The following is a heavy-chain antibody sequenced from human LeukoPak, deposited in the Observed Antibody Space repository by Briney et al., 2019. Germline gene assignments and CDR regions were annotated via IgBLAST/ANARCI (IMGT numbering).Heavy chain of an antibody. CDR3: ALREYSSSWYEFSFDY. CDR2: INAGNGNT. V-gene: IGHV1-3*01. D-gene: IGHD6-13*01. CDR1: GYTFTSYA. Sequence: GASVKVSCKASGYTFTSYAMHWVRQAPGQRLEWMGWINAGNGNTKYSQKFQGRVTITRDTSASTAYMELSSLRSEDTAVYYCALREYSSSWYEFSFDYWGQGTLVTVSS. J-gene: IGHJ4*02.